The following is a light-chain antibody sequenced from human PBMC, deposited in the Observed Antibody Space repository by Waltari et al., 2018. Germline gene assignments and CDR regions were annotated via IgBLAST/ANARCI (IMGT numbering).Light chain of an antibody. CDR1: QSVGIN. J-gene: IGKJ1*01. CDR2: TAS. Sequence: EIVMTQSPAALSVSPGERATLSCRASQSVGINLAWYQQKPGQAPRLLISTASPRATGIPARFSGSGSGTEFTLTINSLQSEDSAIYYCHQYNNWPPGGTFGQGTKVELK. CDR3: HQYNNWPPGGT. V-gene: IGKV3-15*01.